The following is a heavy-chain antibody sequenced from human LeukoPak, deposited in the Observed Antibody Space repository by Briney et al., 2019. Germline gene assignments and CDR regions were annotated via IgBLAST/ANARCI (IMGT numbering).Heavy chain of an antibody. D-gene: IGHD3-22*01. Sequence: GGSLRLSYAPSGFTFSSYAMSWVRQAPGKGLEWVAVISGGGSRTYYADSVRGRFTISRDNSKNTVYLQMNSLRAEDTAIYYCAKAVGSSGYFSRDAFDIWGQGTMVTVSS. CDR1: GFTFSSYA. CDR2: ISGGGSRT. V-gene: IGHV3-23*01. J-gene: IGHJ3*02. CDR3: AKAVGSSGYFSRDAFDI.